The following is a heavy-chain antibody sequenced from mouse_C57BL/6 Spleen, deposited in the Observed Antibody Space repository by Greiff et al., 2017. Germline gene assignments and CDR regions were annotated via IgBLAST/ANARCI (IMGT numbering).Heavy chain of an antibody. V-gene: IGHV5-4*01. CDR2: ISDGGSYT. D-gene: IGHD1-1*01. CDR3: ARDLYGSSYQFAY. Sequence: EVQLVESGGGLVKPGGSLKLSCAASGFTFSSYAMSWVRQTPEKRLEWVATISDGGSYTYYPDNVKGRFTMSRDNAKNTLYLQMSHLKSEDTAMYYCARDLYGSSYQFAYWGQGTLVTVSA. CDR1: GFTFSSYA. J-gene: IGHJ3*01.